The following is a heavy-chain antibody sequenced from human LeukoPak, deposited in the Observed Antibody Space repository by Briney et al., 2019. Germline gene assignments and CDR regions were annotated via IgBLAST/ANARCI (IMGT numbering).Heavy chain of an antibody. CDR3: ASSSYYGSGSYYENWFDP. Sequence: SETLSLTCTVSGGSISSYYWSWIRQPPGKGLEWIGYIYYSGSTNYNPSLKSRVTISVDTSKNQFSLKLSSVTAADTAVYYCASSSYYGSGSYYENWFDPWGQGTLVTVSS. D-gene: IGHD3-10*01. CDR1: GGSISSYY. V-gene: IGHV4-59*08. J-gene: IGHJ5*02. CDR2: IYYSGST.